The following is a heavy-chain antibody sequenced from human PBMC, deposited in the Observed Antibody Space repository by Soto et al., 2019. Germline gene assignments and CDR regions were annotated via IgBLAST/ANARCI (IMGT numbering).Heavy chain of an antibody. V-gene: IGHV4-31*03. CDR2: IYYSGST. CDR1: GGSISSGGYY. Sequence: QVQLQESGPGLVKPSQTLSLTCTVSGGSISSGGYYWSWIRQHPGKGLEWIGYIYYSGSTYYNPSLKSRVTISVDTSKNQFSLKLSSVTAADTAVYXXXXXMTTVTETAAWFDPWGQGTLVTVSS. CDR3: XXXMTTVTETAAWFDP. D-gene: IGHD4-17*01. J-gene: IGHJ5*02.